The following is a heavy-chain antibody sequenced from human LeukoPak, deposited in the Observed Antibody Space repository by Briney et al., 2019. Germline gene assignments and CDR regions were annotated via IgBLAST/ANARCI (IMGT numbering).Heavy chain of an antibody. CDR2: ISSDNTYT. CDR3: ATSYFDSSGYLQYFDD. J-gene: IGHJ4*02. Sequence: GGSLRLSCAASGFTFNDYHMSWIRQAPGKGLEWVACISSDNTYTDYADSVKGRFTISRDNPKKSLYLQMNSLRDKDTAVYYCATSYFDSSGYLQYFDDWGQGTLVTVSS. V-gene: IGHV3-11*06. CDR1: GFTFNDYH. D-gene: IGHD3-22*01.